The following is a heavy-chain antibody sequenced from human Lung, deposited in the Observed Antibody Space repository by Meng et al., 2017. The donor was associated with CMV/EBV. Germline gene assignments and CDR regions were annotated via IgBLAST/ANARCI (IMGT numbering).Heavy chain of an antibody. CDR3: ATVGYCDGADCYIGLFDP. CDR2: VHESGIT. V-gene: IGHV4-59*01. Sequence: SETLSLTGTVSGASISDFYWSWVRKPPGKGLEGMGYVHESGITKYNPSLTSPVTMSIDTSENQFSLRLNSVTSADTAIYYCATVGYCDGADCYIGLFDPWGQGXLVTASS. CDR1: GASISDFY. J-gene: IGHJ5*02. D-gene: IGHD2-21*02.